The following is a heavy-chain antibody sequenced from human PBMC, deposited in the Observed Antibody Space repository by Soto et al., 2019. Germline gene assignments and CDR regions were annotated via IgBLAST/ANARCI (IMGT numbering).Heavy chain of an antibody. V-gene: IGHV4-59*01. CDR3: ARVNPYRGTYGYYGKVL. D-gene: IGHD2-21*01. Sequence: SETLSLTCTVSGGSIRNNYWSWIRQPPGKGLEWIGYIYYSGSTNYNPSLKSRVTISVDTSKNQFSLKLSSVTAADTAVYYCARVNPYRGTYGYYGKVLWGHGTASTVSS. J-gene: IGHJ6*02. CDR1: GGSIRNNY. CDR2: IYYSGST.